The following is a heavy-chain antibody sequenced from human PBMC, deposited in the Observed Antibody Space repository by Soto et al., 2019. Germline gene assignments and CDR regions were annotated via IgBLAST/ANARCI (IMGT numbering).Heavy chain of an antibody. CDR1: GFTFSSYA. J-gene: IGHJ6*02. V-gene: IGHV3-30-3*01. Sequence: QVQLVESGGGVVQPGRSLRLSCAASGFTFSSYAMHWVRQAPGKGLEWVAVISYDGSNKYYADSVKGRFTISRDNSKNTLYLQMNSLRAEDTAVYYCARGQAGIAVAVYYDHGMDVWGQGTTVTGSS. D-gene: IGHD6-19*01. CDR3: ARGQAGIAVAVYYDHGMDV. CDR2: ISYDGSNK.